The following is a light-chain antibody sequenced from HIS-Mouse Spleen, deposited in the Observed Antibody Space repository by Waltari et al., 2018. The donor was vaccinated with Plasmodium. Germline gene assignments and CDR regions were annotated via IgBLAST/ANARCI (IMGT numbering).Light chain of an antibody. CDR2: KDN. J-gene: IGLJ2*01. V-gene: IGLV3-25*03. CDR1: ALPKQY. Sequence: SYELTQPPSVSVSPGQTARITCSGDALPKQYAYWYHQKPGQAPVLVIYKDNDRPAGIPERFSGSSSGTTVTLTISGVQAEDEADYYCQSADSSGTYVVFGGGTKLTVL. CDR3: QSADSSGTYVV.